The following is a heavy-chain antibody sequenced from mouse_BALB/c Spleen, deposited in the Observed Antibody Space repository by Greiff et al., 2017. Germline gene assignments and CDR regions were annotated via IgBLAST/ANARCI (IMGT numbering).Heavy chain of an antibody. J-gene: IGHJ2*01. V-gene: IGHV14-3*02. CDR2: IDPANGNT. CDR1: GFNIKDTY. CDR3: ARYYYGSSSYFDY. Sequence: EVQRVESGAELVKPGASVKLSCTASGFNIKDTYMHWVKQRPEQGLEWIGRIDPANGNTKYDPKFQGKATITADTSSNTAYLQLSSLTSEDTAVYYCARYYYGSSSYFDYWGQGTTLTVSS. D-gene: IGHD1-1*01.